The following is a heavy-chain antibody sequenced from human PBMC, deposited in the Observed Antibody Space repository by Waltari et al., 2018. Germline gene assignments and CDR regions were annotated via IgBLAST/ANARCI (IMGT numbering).Heavy chain of an antibody. CDR1: GYTFTNYA. D-gene: IGHD2-2*01. CDR2: INTNTGNP. J-gene: IGHJ5*02. V-gene: IGHV7-4-1*02. CDR3: AREVVPAATIVVNWFDP. Sequence: SGSELKKPGASVKVSCKASGYTFTNYAINWLRQAPGQGLELMGWINTNTGNPTYVQGFTGRFVFSLDTSVSTAYLQINSLKADDTAVYYCAREVVPAATIVVNWFDPWGQGTLVTVSS.